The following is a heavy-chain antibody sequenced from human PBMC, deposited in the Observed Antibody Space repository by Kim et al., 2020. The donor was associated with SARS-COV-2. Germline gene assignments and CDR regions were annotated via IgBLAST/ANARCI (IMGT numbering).Heavy chain of an antibody. J-gene: IGHJ4*02. D-gene: IGHD6-13*01. V-gene: IGHV4-31*02. CDR3: ARDRGGSSSWYKGFDY. Sequence: LKSRVTISVDTSKNQFSLKLSAVTAADTAVYYCARDRGGSSSWYKGFDYWGQGTLVTVSS.